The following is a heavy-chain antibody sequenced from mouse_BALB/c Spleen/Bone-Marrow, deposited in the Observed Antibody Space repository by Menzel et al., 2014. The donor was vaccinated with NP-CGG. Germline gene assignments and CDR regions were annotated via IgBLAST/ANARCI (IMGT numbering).Heavy chain of an antibody. Sequence: QVHVKQSGAELVKPGASVKLSCKASGYTFTSYYMYWVRQRPGQGLEWIGEINPINGGTNFSEKFKSRATLTVDKSSSTAFMQLSTLTSEDSAVYYCTRSNYGYWYFDVWGAGTAVTVSS. CDR1: GYTFTSYY. CDR3: TRSNYGYWYFDV. V-gene: IGHV1S81*02. CDR2: INPINGGT. J-gene: IGHJ1*01. D-gene: IGHD1-1*01.